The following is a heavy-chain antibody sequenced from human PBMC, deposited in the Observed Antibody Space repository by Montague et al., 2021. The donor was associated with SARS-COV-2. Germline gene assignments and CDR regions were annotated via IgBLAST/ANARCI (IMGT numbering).Heavy chain of an antibody. CDR2: INHSGYT. CDR1: GASSSNYY. V-gene: IGHV4-34*01. CDR3: ASAPRYSFGFWAY. J-gene: IGHJ4*02. D-gene: IGHD5-12*01. Sequence: SETLSLTCAVYGASSSNYYWSWIRQSPGKGLEWVGEINHSGYTDYNPSLESRLTISPDSSKMQFSLKMTSVTAADTAIYYCASAPRYSFGFWAYWGQGTLVSVSS.